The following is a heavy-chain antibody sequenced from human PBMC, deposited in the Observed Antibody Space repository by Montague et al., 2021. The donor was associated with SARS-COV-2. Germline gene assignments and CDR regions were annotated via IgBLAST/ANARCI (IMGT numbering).Heavy chain of an antibody. CDR1: GFTCSSYS. D-gene: IGHD3-10*01. CDR3: ARAAVRGVIEHIYGMDV. J-gene: IGHJ6*02. V-gene: IGHV3-21*01. Sequence: SLRLSCAASGFTCSSYSMNCVRQAPGKGLEWVSSISSSSSYMYYADSVKGRFTISRDNAKNSLYLQMNILRAEDTAVYYCARAAVRGVIEHIYGMDVWGQGTTVTVAS. CDR2: ISSSSSYM.